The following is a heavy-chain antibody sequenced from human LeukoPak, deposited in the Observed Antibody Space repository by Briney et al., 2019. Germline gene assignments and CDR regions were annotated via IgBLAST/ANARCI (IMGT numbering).Heavy chain of an antibody. CDR3: TRDTAHGGFDY. Sequence: GGSLRLSCTASGFNFGDYDMSWVRQAPGKGLEWVGFIRSKAYGGTTGHAAFAKGRFTISRDDSKSIAYLQMNSLKTEDTAVYYCTRDTAHGGFDYWGQGTLVTVSS. D-gene: IGHD3-16*01. V-gene: IGHV3-49*04. CDR1: GFNFGDYD. CDR2: IRSKAYGGTT. J-gene: IGHJ4*02.